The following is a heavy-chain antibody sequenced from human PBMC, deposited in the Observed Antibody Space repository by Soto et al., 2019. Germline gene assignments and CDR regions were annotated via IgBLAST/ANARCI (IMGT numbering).Heavy chain of an antibody. CDR2: IYYSGST. CDR1: GGSISSGGYY. D-gene: IGHD3-10*01. V-gene: IGHV4-31*03. J-gene: IGHJ6*03. Sequence: SETLSLTCTVSGGSISSGGYYWSWIRQHPGKGLEWIGYIYYSGSTYYIPSLKSRVTISVDTSKNQFSLKLSSVTAADTAVYYCARDRITMVRGVIRSYYMDVWGKGTTVTVSS. CDR3: ARDRITMVRGVIRSYYMDV.